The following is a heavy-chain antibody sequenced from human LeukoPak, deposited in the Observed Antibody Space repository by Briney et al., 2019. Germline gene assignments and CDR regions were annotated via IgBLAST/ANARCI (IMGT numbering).Heavy chain of an antibody. CDR3: ARGRGSTDYYDSSGYF. CDR2: IYYSGST. Sequence: SETLSLTCTVSGGSIRSYYWSWIRQPPGKGLEWIGYIYYSGSTNYNPSLKSRVTISVDTSKNQFSLKLSSVTAADTAVYYCARGRGSTDYYDSSGYFWGQGTLVTVSS. CDR1: GGSIRSYY. V-gene: IGHV4-59*01. D-gene: IGHD3-22*01. J-gene: IGHJ4*02.